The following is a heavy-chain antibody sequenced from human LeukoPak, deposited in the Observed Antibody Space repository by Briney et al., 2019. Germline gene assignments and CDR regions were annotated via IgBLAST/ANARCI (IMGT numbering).Heavy chain of an antibody. CDR3: AREEAYGSSSWYWFDP. Sequence: QSSETLSLTCTVSGGSISSYYWSWIRQPPGKGLEWIGYIYYSGSTNYNPSLKSRVTISVDTSKNQFSLKLSSVTAADTAVYYCAREEAYGSSSWYWFDPWGQGTLVTVSS. D-gene: IGHD6-13*01. CDR2: IYYSGST. V-gene: IGHV4-59*12. J-gene: IGHJ5*02. CDR1: GGSISSYY.